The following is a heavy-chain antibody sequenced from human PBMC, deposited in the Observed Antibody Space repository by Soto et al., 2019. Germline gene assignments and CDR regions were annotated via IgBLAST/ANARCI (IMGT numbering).Heavy chain of an antibody. V-gene: IGHV5-51*01. J-gene: IGHJ6*02. CDR2: IYPGDSDT. CDR3: ASFREAGKNYYGVDV. D-gene: IGHD6-19*01. CDR1: GYSFTSYW. Sequence: PGESLKISCKGAGYSFTSYWIGWVRQMPGKGLEWMGIIYPGDSDTRYSPSFQGQVTISADKSISTAYLQWSSLKASDTAMYYCASFREAGKNYYGVDVWGQGNTVTVS.